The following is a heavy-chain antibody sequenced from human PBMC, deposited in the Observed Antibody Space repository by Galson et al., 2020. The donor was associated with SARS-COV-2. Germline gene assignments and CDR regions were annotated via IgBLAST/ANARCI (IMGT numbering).Heavy chain of an antibody. Sequence: GGSLRLSCAASGFTFMTYGIHWVRQAPGKGLEWVAFISFDESEKYYADSVKGRFSVSRDNSNNTLFLQMNSLRAEDSAIYYCAKDSEDGSGSNCDDYYYCAMDVWGQGTTVTVSS. V-gene: IGHV3-30*18. D-gene: IGHD3-22*01. CDR1: GFTFMTYG. CDR2: ISFDESEK. J-gene: IGHJ6*02. CDR3: AKDSEDGSGSNCDDYYYCAMDV.